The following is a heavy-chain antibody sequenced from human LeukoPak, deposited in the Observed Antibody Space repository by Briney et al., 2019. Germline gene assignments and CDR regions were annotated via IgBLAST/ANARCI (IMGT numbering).Heavy chain of an antibody. D-gene: IGHD2-21*02. J-gene: IGHJ2*01. Sequence: PSETLSLTCSVSGGSITNYYWSWIRQPPGKGLEWIAYIHFSGSTNINPSLKSRVTMSLDTSKHHFPLDLTSVTAADTAVYYCARTYCGGDCFLGNWYFDLWGRGTLITVSS. CDR2: IHFSGST. V-gene: IGHV4-4*09. CDR1: GGSITNYY. CDR3: ARTYCGGDCFLGNWYFDL.